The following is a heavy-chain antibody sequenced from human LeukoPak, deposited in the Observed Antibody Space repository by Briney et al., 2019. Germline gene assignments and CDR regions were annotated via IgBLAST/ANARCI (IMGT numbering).Heavy chain of an antibody. CDR1: GLTFSSYA. J-gene: IGHJ5*01. CDR2: IINSGGFT. Sequence: PGGSLRLSCAGTGLTFSSYAMSWVRQAPGKGLQWVSSIINSGGFTYYPDSVRGRFTISRDNSKYTLYLQMNSLRAEDTAVYYCATVGENGSIDSWGQGTLVTVSS. D-gene: IGHD6-13*01. CDR3: ATVGENGSIDS. V-gene: IGHV3-23*01.